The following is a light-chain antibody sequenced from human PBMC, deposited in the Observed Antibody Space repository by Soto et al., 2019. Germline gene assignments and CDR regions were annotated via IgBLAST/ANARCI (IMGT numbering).Light chain of an antibody. CDR2: GAS. Sequence: EIVMTQSPATLSVSPGERATLSCRASQSVNTNVAWYQQEPGQAPRLLIYGASTRATGIPARFSGSVSGTDFALTISRLQSEDFAVYYRQQYNNWPRTFGQGTKVEIK. V-gene: IGKV3D-15*01. CDR1: QSVNTN. CDR3: QQYNNWPRT. J-gene: IGKJ1*01.